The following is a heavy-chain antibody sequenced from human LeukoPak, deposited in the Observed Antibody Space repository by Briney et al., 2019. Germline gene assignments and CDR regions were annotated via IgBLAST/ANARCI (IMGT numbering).Heavy chain of an antibody. J-gene: IGHJ4*02. CDR3: ARVHDSSGYTLDY. CDR1: GGSISSYY. D-gene: IGHD3-22*01. Sequence: SETLSLTCTVSGGSISSYYWSWIRQPPGKGLEWIGYIYYSGSTNYNPSLKSRVTISVDTPKNQFSLKLSSVTAADTAVYYCARVHDSSGYTLDYWGQGTLVTVSS. V-gene: IGHV4-59*01. CDR2: IYYSGST.